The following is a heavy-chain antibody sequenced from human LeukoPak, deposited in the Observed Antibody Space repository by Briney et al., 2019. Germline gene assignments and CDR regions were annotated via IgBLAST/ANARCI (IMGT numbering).Heavy chain of an antibody. V-gene: IGHV3-74*01. D-gene: IGHD2/OR15-2a*01. CDR2: INSDGSGT. CDR3: GRDYFGSVDY. CDR1: GFTLSSYW. Sequence: PGGSLRLSCAASGFTLSSYWMQWARQVPGKGLVWVSRINSDGSGTTYADSVKGRFTISRDNAKNTLYLQMNSLRAEDTAVYYCGRDYFGSVDYWGQGTLVTVSS. J-gene: IGHJ4*02.